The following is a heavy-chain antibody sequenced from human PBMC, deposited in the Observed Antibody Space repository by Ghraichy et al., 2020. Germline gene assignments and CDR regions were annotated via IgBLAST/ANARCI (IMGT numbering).Heavy chain of an antibody. CDR3: ALTTFLRYYFDY. CDR1: GYTFTSYG. CDR2: ISAYNGNT. J-gene: IGHJ4*02. D-gene: IGHD4-11*01. V-gene: IGHV1-18*01. Sequence: ASVKVSCKASGYTFTSYGISWVRQAPGQGLEWMGWISAYNGNTNYAQKLQGRVTMTTDTSTSTAYMELRSLRSDDTAVYYCALTTFLRYYFDYWGQGTLVTVSS.